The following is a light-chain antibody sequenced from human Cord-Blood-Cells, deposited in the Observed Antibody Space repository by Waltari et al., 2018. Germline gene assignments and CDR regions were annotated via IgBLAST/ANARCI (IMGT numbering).Light chain of an antibody. CDR3: CSYAGSSTWV. V-gene: IGLV2-23*01. CDR2: EGS. J-gene: IGLJ3*02. CDR1: SSDVGSYNL. Sequence: QSALTQPASVSGSSGQSITISCTGTSSDVGSYNLVSWYQQHPGKAPKLMIDEGSKRPAGVANRFSGSKSGNTSSLTISGLQAEDEADYYCCSYAGSSTWVFGGGTKLTVL.